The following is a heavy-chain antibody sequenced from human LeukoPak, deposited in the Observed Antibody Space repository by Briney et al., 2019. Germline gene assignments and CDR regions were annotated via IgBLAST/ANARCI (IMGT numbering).Heavy chain of an antibody. CDR3: AREVPDTAMVPL. J-gene: IGHJ4*02. V-gene: IGHV4-59*01. D-gene: IGHD5-18*01. CDR1: GVSISGYY. CDR2: IYSSGNT. Sequence: SETLSLTCTVSGVSISGYYWSWIRQPPGKGLEWIGYIYSSGNTNYNPSLKSRVTISVDTSKNQFSLKLGSVTAADTAVYYCAREVPDTAMVPLWGQGTLVTVSS.